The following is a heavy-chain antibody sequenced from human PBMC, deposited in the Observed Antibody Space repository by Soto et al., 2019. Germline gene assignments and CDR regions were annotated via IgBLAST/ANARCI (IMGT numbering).Heavy chain of an antibody. D-gene: IGHD6-19*01. V-gene: IGHV1-18*01. CDR3: ARDLGFSSSKALTF. CDR1: GYGFTSYD. J-gene: IGHJ4*02. CDR2: ISPYNGNA. Sequence: ASVKVSCNASGYGFTSYDLSWVRQAPGQGLEWMAWISPYNGNANYAQKFQGRVSMTTDTSTSTAYMELRSLRSDDTAVYYRARDLGFSSSKALTFWGQGTLVTSPQ.